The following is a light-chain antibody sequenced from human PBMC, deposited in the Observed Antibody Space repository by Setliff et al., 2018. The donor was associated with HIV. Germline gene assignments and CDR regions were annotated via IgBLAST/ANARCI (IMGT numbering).Light chain of an antibody. CDR1: SSDVGGYNY. V-gene: IGLV2-11*01. CDR2: DVS. Sequence: QSALTQPRSVSGSPGQSVTSSCTGTSSDVGGYNYVSWYQQHPGKAPKLMIYDVSKRPSGVPDRFSGSKSGNTASLTISGLQAEDEADYYCCSYAGSYTFYVFGTGAKVTVL. J-gene: IGLJ1*01. CDR3: CSYAGSYTFYV.